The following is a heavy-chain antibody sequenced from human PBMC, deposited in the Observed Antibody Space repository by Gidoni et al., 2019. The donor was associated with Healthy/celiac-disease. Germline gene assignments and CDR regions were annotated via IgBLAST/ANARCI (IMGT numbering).Heavy chain of an antibody. CDR2: MNPNSGNT. Sequence: QVQLVQSGAEVKKPGASVKVSCKASGYTFTSYDINWVRQATGQGLEWMGWMNPNSGNTGYAQKFQGRVTMTRNTSISTAYMELSSLRSEDTAVYYCARGYSSGWYRGTLSDNWGQGTLVTVSS. CDR3: ARGYSSGWYRGTLSDN. V-gene: IGHV1-8*01. J-gene: IGHJ4*02. CDR1: GYTFTSYD. D-gene: IGHD6-19*01.